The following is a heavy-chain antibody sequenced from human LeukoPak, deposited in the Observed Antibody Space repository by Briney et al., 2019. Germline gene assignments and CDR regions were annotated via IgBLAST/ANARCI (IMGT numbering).Heavy chain of an antibody. CDR1: GFTFSSNY. D-gene: IGHD3-9*01. CDR2: IYSGGST. V-gene: IGHV3-53*01. Sequence: GGSLRLSCAAAGFTFSSNYMSWVRQAPGKGLEWVSVIYSGGSTYYADSVKGRFTISRDNSKNTLYLQMNSLRAEDTAVYYCARGATGYSMGYWGQGTLVTVSS. CDR3: ARGATGYSMGY. J-gene: IGHJ4*02.